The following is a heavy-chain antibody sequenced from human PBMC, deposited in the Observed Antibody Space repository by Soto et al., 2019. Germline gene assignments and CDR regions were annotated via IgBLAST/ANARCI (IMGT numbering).Heavy chain of an antibody. J-gene: IGHJ3*02. CDR2: ISGSGGST. V-gene: IGHV3-23*01. CDR3: AKDRGVVVISRSAFDI. CDR1: GFTFSSYA. Sequence: QPGGSLRLSCAASGFTFSSYAMSWVRQAPGKGLEWVSAISGSGGSTYYADSVKGRLTISRDNSKNTLYLQMNSLRAEDTAVYYCAKDRGVVVISRSAFDIWGQGTMVTVSS. D-gene: IGHD3-22*01.